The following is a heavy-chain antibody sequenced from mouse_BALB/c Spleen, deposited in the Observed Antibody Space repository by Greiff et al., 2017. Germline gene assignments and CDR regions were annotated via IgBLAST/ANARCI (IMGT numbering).Heavy chain of an antibody. V-gene: IGHV10-1*02. CDR1: GFTFNTYA. D-gene: IGHD2-3*01. CDR2: IRSKSNNYAT. Sequence: EVQLVESGGGLVQPKGSLKLSCAASGFTFNTYAMNWVRQAPGKGLEWVARIRSKSNNYATYYADSVKDRLTISRDDSQSMLYLQMNNLKTEDTAMYYCGRHRDGSYAMDYWGQGTSVTVSS. CDR3: GRHRDGSYAMDY. J-gene: IGHJ4*01.